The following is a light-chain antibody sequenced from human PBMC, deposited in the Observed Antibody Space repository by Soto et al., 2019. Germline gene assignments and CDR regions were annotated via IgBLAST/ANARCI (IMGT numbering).Light chain of an antibody. V-gene: IGKV4-1*01. CDR2: WAS. J-gene: IGKJ4*01. CDR3: QQYYRFGLT. Sequence: DIVMTQSPDSLAVSLGERATINSKSSQSVLYSSNNKNYLAWYQQKPGQPPKLLIYWASTRESGVPDRFSGSGSGTDFTLTISSLQAEDVAVYYCQQYYRFGLTFGGGTKVEIK. CDR1: QSVLYSSNNKNY.